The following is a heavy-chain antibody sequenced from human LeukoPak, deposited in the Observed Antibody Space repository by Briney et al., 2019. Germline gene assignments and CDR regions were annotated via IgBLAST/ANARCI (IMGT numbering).Heavy chain of an antibody. CDR1: GFTFSDYW. CDR2: IKYYGTEK. V-gene: IGHV3-7*01. J-gene: IGHJ4*02. D-gene: IGHD2-2*01. CDR3: ASALPADRFDY. Sequence: PGGSLRLSCSASGFTFSDYWMSWVRQAPGKGLEWVANIKYYGTEKYYVDSVKGRFTISRDNAKNSLSLQMNSLRAEDTAVYYCASALPADRFDYWGQGTLVTVSS.